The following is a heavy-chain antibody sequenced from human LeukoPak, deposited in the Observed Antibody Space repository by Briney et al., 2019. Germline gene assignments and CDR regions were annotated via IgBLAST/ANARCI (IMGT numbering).Heavy chain of an antibody. CDR1: GFTFSSYG. CDR3: AKAQGYYDSSGYYYYFDY. V-gene: IGHV3-30*02. J-gene: IGHJ4*02. CDR2: IRYDGSNK. Sequence: PGGSLRLSCAASGFTFSSYGMHWVRQAPGKGLEWVAFIRYDGSNKYYADSVKGRFAISRDNSKNTLYLQMNSLRAEDTAVYYCAKAQGYYDSSGYYYYFDYWGQGTLVTDSS. D-gene: IGHD3-22*01.